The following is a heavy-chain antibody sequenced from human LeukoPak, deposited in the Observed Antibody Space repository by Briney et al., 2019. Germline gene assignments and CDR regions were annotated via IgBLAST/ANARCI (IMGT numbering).Heavy chain of an antibody. V-gene: IGHV3-30*04. D-gene: IGHD3-10*01. CDR2: ISYDGIHK. CDR1: GFTFSNYA. CDR3: ARARAGSVDY. J-gene: IGHJ4*02. Sequence: GGSLRLSCAASGFTFSNYAMRWVRQAPGKGLEWVAVISYDGIHKYYADSIKGRFNISRDNSDHTLFLLVDSLRPDDTAVYYCARARAGSVDYWGQGTLVTVSS.